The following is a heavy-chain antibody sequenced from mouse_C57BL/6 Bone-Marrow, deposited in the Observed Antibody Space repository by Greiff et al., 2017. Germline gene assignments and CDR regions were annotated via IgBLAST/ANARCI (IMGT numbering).Heavy chain of an antibody. V-gene: IGHV1-69*01. J-gene: IGHJ3*01. Sequence: QVQLQQSGAELVMPGASVKLSCKASGYTFTSYWMHWVKQRPGQGLEWIGEIDPSDSYTNYNQKFKGKSTLTVDKSSSTAYMQLSSLTSEDSAVYYGAREGGYDYDVTWFAYWGQGTLVTVSA. CDR2: IDPSDSYT. CDR1: GYTFTSYW. D-gene: IGHD2-4*01. CDR3: AREGGYDYDVTWFAY.